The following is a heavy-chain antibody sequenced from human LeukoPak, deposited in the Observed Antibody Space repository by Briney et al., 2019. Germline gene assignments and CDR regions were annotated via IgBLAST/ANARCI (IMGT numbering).Heavy chain of an antibody. D-gene: IGHD6-13*01. CDR1: GYTFTSYA. CDR3: AREAAWEQLALGY. Sequence: GASVKVSCKASGYTFTSYAMNWVRQAPGQGLEWMGWINTNTGNPTYAQGFTGRFDFSLDTSVSTAYLQISSLKAGDTAVYYCAREAAWEQLALGYWGQGTLVTVSS. J-gene: IGHJ4*02. CDR2: INTNTGNP. V-gene: IGHV7-4-1*02.